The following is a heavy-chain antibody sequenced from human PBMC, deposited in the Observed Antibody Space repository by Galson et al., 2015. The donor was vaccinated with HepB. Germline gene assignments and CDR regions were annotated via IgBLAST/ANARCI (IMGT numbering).Heavy chain of an antibody. V-gene: IGHV3-13*05. CDR1: GFTFSNYD. CDR2: VGTAGDP. D-gene: IGHD3-10*01. J-gene: IGHJ4*02. Sequence: SLRLSCAASGFTFSNYDMHWVRQATGKGLEWVSTVGTAGDPFYPGSVKGRFTVSRESAKNSFYLQMNSLRAGDTAVYYCVRGRGTLRGDYYFDLWGQGTLVTVSS. CDR3: VRGRGTLRGDYYFDL.